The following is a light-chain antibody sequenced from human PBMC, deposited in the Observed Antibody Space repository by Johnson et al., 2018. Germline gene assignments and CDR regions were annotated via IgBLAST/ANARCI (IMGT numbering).Light chain of an antibody. CDR2: ENN. CDR1: SPNIGTNY. V-gene: IGLV1-51*02. CDR3: GTWASSLSAGNG. J-gene: IGLJ1*01. Sequence: SVLTQPPSVSAAPGQKVTLSCSGSSPNIGTNYVSWYQQLPGTAPQLLIYENNKRPSGIPYRFSDSKSGTSATLGITGLPSGDEADYYCGTWASSLSAGNGCGTGIKVTVL.